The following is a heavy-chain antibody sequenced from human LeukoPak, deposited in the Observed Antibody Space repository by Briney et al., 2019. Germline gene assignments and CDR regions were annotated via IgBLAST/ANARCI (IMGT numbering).Heavy chain of an antibody. CDR3: ARPARIAVAGTLDY. CDR2: IWYDGSNK. V-gene: IGHV3-33*01. D-gene: IGHD6-19*01. Sequence: PGRSLRLSCAASGFTFSSYGMHWVRQAPGKGLEGVAVIWYDGSNKYYADSVKGRLTISRDNSKNTLYLQMNSLRAEDTAVYYCARPARIAVAGTLDYWGQGTLVTVSS. J-gene: IGHJ4*02. CDR1: GFTFSSYG.